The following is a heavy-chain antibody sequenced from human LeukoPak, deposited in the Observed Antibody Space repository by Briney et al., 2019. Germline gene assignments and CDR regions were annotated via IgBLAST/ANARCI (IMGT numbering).Heavy chain of an antibody. Sequence: GGSLRLSCAASGFTFSSYARSWVRQAPGKGLEWVSAISGSGGSTYYADSVKGRFTISRDNSKNTLYLQMNSLRAEDTAVYYCAKGDYDYVWGSSRGTDVWGQGTTVTVSS. D-gene: IGHD3-16*02. CDR2: ISGSGGST. V-gene: IGHV3-23*01. CDR1: GFTFSSYA. J-gene: IGHJ6*02. CDR3: AKGDYDYVWGSSRGTDV.